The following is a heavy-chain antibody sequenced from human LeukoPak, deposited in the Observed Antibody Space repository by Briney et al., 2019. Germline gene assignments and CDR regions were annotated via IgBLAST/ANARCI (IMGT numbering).Heavy chain of an antibody. Sequence: GGSLRLSCAASGFTFSSYWMSWVRQAPGKGLEWVANIKQDGSEKYYVDSVKGRFTISRDNAKNSLYLQMNSLRAEDTAVYYCAIGSGSYYGAQFDYWGQGTLVTVSS. D-gene: IGHD1-26*01. V-gene: IGHV3-7*03. J-gene: IGHJ4*02. CDR3: AIGSGSYYGAQFDY. CDR1: GFTFSSYW. CDR2: IKQDGSEK.